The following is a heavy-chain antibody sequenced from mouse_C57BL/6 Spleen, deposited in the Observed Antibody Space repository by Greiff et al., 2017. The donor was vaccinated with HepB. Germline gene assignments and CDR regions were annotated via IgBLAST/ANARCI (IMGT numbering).Heavy chain of an antibody. CDR3: ARETGTSPLDY. Sequence: VQLVESGAELARPGASVKMSCKASGYTFTSYTMHWVKQRPGQGLEWIGYINPSSGYTKYNQKFKDKATLTADKSSSTAYMQLSILTSEDSAVYYCARETGTSPLDYWGQGTTLTVSS. D-gene: IGHD3-3*01. CDR1: GYTFTSYT. CDR2: INPSSGYT. J-gene: IGHJ2*01. V-gene: IGHV1-4*01.